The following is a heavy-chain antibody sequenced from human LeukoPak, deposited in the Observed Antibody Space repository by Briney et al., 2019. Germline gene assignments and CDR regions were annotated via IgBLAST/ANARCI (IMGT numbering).Heavy chain of an antibody. CDR3: AREGCSGGSCFNWFDP. V-gene: IGHV1-69*05. CDR2: IIPIFGTA. CDR1: GGTFSSYA. J-gene: IGHJ5*02. Sequence: ASVKVSCKASGGTFSSYAISWVRQAPGQGLEWMGGIIPIFGTANYAQKFQGRVTITTDESTSTAYMELSSLRSEDTAVYYCAREGCSGGSCFNWFDPWGQGTLVTVSS. D-gene: IGHD2-15*01.